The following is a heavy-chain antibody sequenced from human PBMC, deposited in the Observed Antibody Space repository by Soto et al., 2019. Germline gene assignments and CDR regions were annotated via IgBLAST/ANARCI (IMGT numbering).Heavy chain of an antibody. CDR3: ARDDSSGYYGRGAFDI. D-gene: IGHD3-22*01. J-gene: IGHJ3*02. CDR2: IYYSGST. CDR1: GGSISSGDHY. V-gene: IGHV4-30-4*01. Sequence: LSETLSLTCTVSGGSISSGDHYWSWIRQPPGKGLEWIGNIYYSGSTYYNPSLKSRLTISVDTSKNQFSLKLSSVTAADTAVYYCARDDSSGYYGRGAFDIWGQGTMVTVSS.